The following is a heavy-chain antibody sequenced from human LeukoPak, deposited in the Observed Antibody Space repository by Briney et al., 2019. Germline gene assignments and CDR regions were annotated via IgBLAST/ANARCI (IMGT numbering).Heavy chain of an antibody. D-gene: IGHD2-2*01. CDR3: ARGYQRSSDAFDI. CDR2: IYYSGST. V-gene: IGHV4-59*01. J-gene: IGHJ3*02. CDR1: GGSISSYY. Sequence: SETLSLTCTVSGGSISSYYWSWIRQPPGKGLEWIGYIYYSGSTNYNPSLESRVTISVDTSKNQFSLKLSSVTAADTAVYYCARGYQRSSDAFDIWGQGTMVTVSS.